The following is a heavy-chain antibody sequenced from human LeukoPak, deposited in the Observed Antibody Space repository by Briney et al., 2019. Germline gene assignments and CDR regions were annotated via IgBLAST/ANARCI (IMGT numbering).Heavy chain of an antibody. CDR2: IRDDGTKT. V-gene: IGHV3-30*02. Sequence: GGSLRLSCAASGFTFSSYVMHWVRQAPGKGLEWVAFIRDDGTKTYYADSVKGRFTISRDNSKNTLYLQMDSLRPEDTAVYYCAKVSRNSWGLFDYWGQGSLVTVSS. D-gene: IGHD6-13*01. CDR3: AKVSRNSWGLFDY. CDR1: GFTFSSYV. J-gene: IGHJ4*02.